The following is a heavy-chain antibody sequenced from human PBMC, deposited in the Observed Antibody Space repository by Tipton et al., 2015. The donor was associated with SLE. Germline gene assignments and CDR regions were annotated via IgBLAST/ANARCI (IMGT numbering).Heavy chain of an antibody. CDR2: IRYDGSNK. J-gene: IGHJ6*02. CDR3: AKGGSQLWDSMDV. D-gene: IGHD5-18*01. V-gene: IGHV3-30*02. Sequence: SLRLSCAASGFTFSSYGMHWVRQAPGKGLEWVAFIRYDGSNKYYADSVKGRFTISRDNSKNTLYLQMNSLRAEDTAVYYCAKGGSQLWDSMDVWGQGTTVTVSS. CDR1: GFTFSSYG.